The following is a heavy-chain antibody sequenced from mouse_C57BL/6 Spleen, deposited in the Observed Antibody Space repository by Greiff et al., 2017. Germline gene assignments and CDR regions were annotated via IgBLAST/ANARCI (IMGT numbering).Heavy chain of an antibody. CDR1: GYAFTNYL. CDR2: INPGSGGT. CDR3: AREDGSSPVAY. J-gene: IGHJ3*01. V-gene: IGHV1-54*01. Sequence: VQLQQSGAELVRPGTSVKVSCKASGYAFTNYLIEWVKQRPGQGLEWIGVINPGSGGTNYNEKFKGKATLTADKSSSTAYMQLSSLTSEDSAVYFCAREDGSSPVAYWGQGTLVTVSA. D-gene: IGHD1-1*01.